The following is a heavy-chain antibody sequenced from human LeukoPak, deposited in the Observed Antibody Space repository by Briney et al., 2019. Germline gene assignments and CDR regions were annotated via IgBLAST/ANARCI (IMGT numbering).Heavy chain of an antibody. CDR2: ISYDGSNK. Sequence: PGGSLRLSCAASGFTFSSYAMHWVRQAPGKGLEWVAVISYDGSNKYYAYSVKGRFTISRDNSKNTLYLQMNSLRAEDTAVYYCARVSCSSTSCYFDYWGQGTLVTVSS. J-gene: IGHJ4*02. CDR3: ARVSCSSTSCYFDY. V-gene: IGHV3-30*04. CDR1: GFTFSSYA. D-gene: IGHD2-2*01.